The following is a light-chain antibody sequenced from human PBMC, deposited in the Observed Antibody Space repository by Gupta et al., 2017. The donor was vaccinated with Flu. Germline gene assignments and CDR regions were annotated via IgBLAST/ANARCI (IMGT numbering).Light chain of an antibody. CDR3: QEYGSSRT. CDR1: QSVSTSY. V-gene: IGKV3-20*01. J-gene: IGKJ4*01. Sequence: EIVFTQSPGTLSLSPGERATLSCRASQSVSTSYLAWYQQKSGQAPRLLIYGASSRATGIPDRFSGGGSGTDFSLTISRLEPEDSAVYYCQEYGSSRTFGGGTKVEIK. CDR2: GAS.